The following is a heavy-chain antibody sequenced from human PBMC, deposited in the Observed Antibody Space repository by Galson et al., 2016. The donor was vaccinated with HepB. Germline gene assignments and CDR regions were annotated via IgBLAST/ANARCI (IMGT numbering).Heavy chain of an antibody. J-gene: IGHJ4*02. CDR2: ISSSSSSI. Sequence: SLRLSCAASGFTFSSYTMNWVRQAPGKGLEWVSYISSSSSSIYYADSVKGRFTISRDNAKNSLYLQMNSLRAEDTAVYYCAKGYGLWDYWGQGTLVTVSS. V-gene: IGHV3-48*01. D-gene: IGHD5-18*01. CDR3: AKGYGLWDY. CDR1: GFTFSSYT.